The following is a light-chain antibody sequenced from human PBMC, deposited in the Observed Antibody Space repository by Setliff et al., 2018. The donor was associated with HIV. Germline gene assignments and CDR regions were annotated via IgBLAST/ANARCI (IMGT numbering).Light chain of an antibody. Sequence: QSVLTQPPSASGSPGQSVTISCTGTSSDVGAYNYVSCYQQHPGKAPKLMIYEVSKRPSGVPDRFSGSKSGNTASLTVSGLQAEDEADYYCSSYGGNNNKVFGSGTKVTVL. CDR1: SSDVGAYNY. CDR3: SSYGGNNNKV. V-gene: IGLV2-8*01. CDR2: EVS. J-gene: IGLJ1*01.